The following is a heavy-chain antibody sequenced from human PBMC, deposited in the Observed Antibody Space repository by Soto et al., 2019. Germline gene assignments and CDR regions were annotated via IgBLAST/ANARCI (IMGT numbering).Heavy chain of an antibody. CDR2: IYYSGST. CDR3: ARDQGGSSWYERVDWFDP. J-gene: IGHJ5*02. D-gene: IGHD6-13*01. V-gene: IGHV4-31*03. CDR1: GGSISSGGYY. Sequence: QVQLQESGPGLVKPSQTLSLTCTVSGGSISSGGYYWSWIRQHPGKGLEWIGYIYYSGSTYYNPSLKSRVTISVDTSKNQFSLKLSSVTAADTAVYYCARDQGGSSWYERVDWFDPWGQGTLVTVSS.